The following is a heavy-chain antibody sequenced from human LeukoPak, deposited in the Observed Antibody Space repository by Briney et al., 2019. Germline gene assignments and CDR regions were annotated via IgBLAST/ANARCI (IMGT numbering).Heavy chain of an antibody. Sequence: GGSLRLSCAASGFTFSSYWMSWVRQAPGKGLEWVANIKQDGSEKYYVDSVKGRFTISRDNAKNSLYLQMNSLRAEDTAVYFCARGGVDYYGSGTYYLMYYFDNWGQGALVTVSS. CDR2: IKQDGSEK. V-gene: IGHV3-7*01. J-gene: IGHJ4*02. CDR3: ARGGVDYYGSGTYYLMYYFDN. CDR1: GFTFSSYW. D-gene: IGHD3-10*01.